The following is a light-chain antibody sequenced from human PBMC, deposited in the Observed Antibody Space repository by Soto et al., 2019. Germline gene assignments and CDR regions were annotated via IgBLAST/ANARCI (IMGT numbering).Light chain of an antibody. V-gene: IGKV3-20*01. CDR3: QQYDDSIT. Sequence: PEESATLSCRASQSVSSSYLAWYQQKPGRAPRLLIYGASNRATGIPDRFSGSGSGTDFTLTISRLEPEDFAVFYCQQYDDSITFGQGTRLEIE. CDR2: GAS. J-gene: IGKJ5*01. CDR1: QSVSSSY.